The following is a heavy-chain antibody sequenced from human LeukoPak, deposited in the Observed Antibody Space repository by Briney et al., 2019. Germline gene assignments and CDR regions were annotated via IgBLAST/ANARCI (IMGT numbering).Heavy chain of an antibody. CDR3: VRGFAISRFDY. V-gene: IGHV3-64D*09. Sequence: GGSLRLSCSASGFTFSSYPMHWVRQAPGKRLEYVSGISSDGGSTYYTDSVKGRFTISRDNSKNTLYLQMSSLRAEDTAVYYCVRGFAISRFDYWGQGILVSVSS. CDR2: ISSDGGST. CDR1: GFTFSSYP. J-gene: IGHJ4*02. D-gene: IGHD3-10*01.